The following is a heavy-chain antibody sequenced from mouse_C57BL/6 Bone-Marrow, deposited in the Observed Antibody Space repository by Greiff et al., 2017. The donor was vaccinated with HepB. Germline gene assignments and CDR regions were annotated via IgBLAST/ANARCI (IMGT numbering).Heavy chain of an antibody. V-gene: IGHV1-64*01. CDR3: ARGEVKGY. J-gene: IGHJ2*01. Sequence: QVQLQQPGAELVKPGASVKLSCKASGYTFTSYWMHWVKQRPGQGLEWIGMIHPNSGSTNYNEKFKGKATLTADKSSSTAYMELRSLTSEDSAVYFCARGEVKGYWGQGTTLTVSS. CDR1: GYTFTSYW. D-gene: IGHD1-3*01. CDR2: IHPNSGST.